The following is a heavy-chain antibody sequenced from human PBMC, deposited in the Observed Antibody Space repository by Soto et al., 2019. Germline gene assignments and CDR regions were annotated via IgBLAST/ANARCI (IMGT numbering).Heavy chain of an antibody. CDR2: IYHSGST. J-gene: IGHJ6*02. Sequence: QLQLQESGSGLVKPSQTLSLTCAVSGGSISSGGYSWSWIRQPPGKGLEWIGYIYHSGSTYYNPSLKSRVIISVDRSKNQFSLKLSSVTAADTAVYYCASQTYYYDSSGPPRYYYGMDVWGQGTTVTVSS. CDR1: GGSISSGGYS. D-gene: IGHD3-22*01. V-gene: IGHV4-30-2*01. CDR3: ASQTYYYDSSGPPRYYYGMDV.